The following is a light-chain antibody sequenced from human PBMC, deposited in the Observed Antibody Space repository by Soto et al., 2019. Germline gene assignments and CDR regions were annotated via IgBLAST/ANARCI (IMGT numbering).Light chain of an antibody. V-gene: IGKV1-39*01. CDR1: QSISSY. J-gene: IGKJ4*01. Sequence: DIQMTQSPSSLSASVGDRVTITCRASQSISSYLNWYQQKLGKAPKLLIYAASSLQSGVPSRFSGSGSGTDFTLTISSLQPEDFATYYCQQSYSTPAFGGGTKVEIK. CDR3: QQSYSTPA. CDR2: AAS.